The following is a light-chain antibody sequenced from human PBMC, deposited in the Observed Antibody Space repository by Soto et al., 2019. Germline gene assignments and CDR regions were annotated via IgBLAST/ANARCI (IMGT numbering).Light chain of an antibody. Sequence: QSVLTQPPSVSGAPGQRVAISCTGSRSNIGAGYDVHWYQQLPGTAPKLLIYGNINRPSGVPDRFSGSKSGTSASLAITGLLAEDEGDYYCQSHDNSLSGPYVFATGTNVTVL. CDR3: QSHDNSLSGPYV. CDR1: RSNIGAGYD. V-gene: IGLV1-40*01. J-gene: IGLJ1*01. CDR2: GNI.